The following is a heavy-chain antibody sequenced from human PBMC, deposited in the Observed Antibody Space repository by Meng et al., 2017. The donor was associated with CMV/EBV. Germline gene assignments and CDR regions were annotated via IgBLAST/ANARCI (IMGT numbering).Heavy chain of an antibody. V-gene: IGHV1-69*05. CDR3: ARGYCSSCAFDI. Sequence: SVKVSCKASGGTFSSYAISWVRQAPGQGLEWMGGIIPIFSTANYAQKFQGRVTITTDESTSTAYMELSSLRSEDTAVYYCARGYCSSCAFDIWGQGTMVTVSS. CDR2: IIPIFSTA. J-gene: IGHJ3*02. CDR1: GGTFSSYA. D-gene: IGHD2-2*01.